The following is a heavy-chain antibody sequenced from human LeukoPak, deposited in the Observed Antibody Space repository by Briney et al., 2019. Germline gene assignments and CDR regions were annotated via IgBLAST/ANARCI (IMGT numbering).Heavy chain of an antibody. V-gene: IGHV1-69*04. CDR3: ARGWIAIGYGEFDP. CDR2: IIPILGIA. J-gene: IGHJ5*02. Sequence: SVKVSCKASGGTFSSYAISWVRQAPGQGLEWMERIIPILGIANYAQKYQGRVTITADKSTSTAYMELSSLRSEDTAVYYCARGWIAIGYGEFDPWGQGTLVTVSS. D-gene: IGHD5-12*01. CDR1: GGTFSSYA.